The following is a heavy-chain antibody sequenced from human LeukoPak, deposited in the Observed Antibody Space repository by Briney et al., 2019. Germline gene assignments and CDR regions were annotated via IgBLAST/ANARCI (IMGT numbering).Heavy chain of an antibody. CDR2: IYYSGST. CDR1: GGSISSYY. J-gene: IGHJ4*02. Sequence: SETLSLTCTVSGGSISSYYWSWIRQPPGKGLERIGYIYYSGSTNYNPSLKSRVTISVDTSKNQFSLKLSSVTAADTAVYYCARHFRTDRYSSSWYYFDYWGQGTLVTVSS. CDR3: ARHFRTDRYSSSWYYFDY. V-gene: IGHV4-59*08. D-gene: IGHD6-13*01.